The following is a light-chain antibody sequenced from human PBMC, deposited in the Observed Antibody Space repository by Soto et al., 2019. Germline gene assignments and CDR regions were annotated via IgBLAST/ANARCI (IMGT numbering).Light chain of an antibody. J-gene: IGLJ3*02. CDR1: SSNIGAGYD. Sequence: QSVLTQSPSVSGAPGQRATISCTGSSSNIGAGYDVHWYQQLPGTAPKLLIYGNSNRPSGVPDRFSGSKSGTSASLAITGLQAEDEADYYCQSYDSSLSGSMVFGGGTKLTVL. V-gene: IGLV1-40*01. CDR3: QSYDSSLSGSMV. CDR2: GNS.